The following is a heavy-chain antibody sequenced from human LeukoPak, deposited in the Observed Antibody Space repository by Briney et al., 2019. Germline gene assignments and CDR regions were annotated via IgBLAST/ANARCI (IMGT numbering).Heavy chain of an antibody. D-gene: IGHD3-22*01. Sequence: PGGSLRLSCAASGFTFSSYEMNWVRQAPGKGLEWVSYISSSGSTIYYADSVKGRFTISRDNSNNTLYLQMNSLRGDDTAVYYCAKVYYDTSGSSPYHYYYYMDVWGKGTTVTISS. CDR2: ISSSGSTI. J-gene: IGHJ6*03. CDR3: AKVYYDTSGSSPYHYYYYMDV. CDR1: GFTFSSYE. V-gene: IGHV3-48*03.